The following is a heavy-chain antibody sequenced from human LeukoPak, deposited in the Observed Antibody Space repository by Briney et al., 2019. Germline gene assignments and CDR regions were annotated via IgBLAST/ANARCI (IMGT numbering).Heavy chain of an antibody. J-gene: IGHJ4*02. V-gene: IGHV5-51*01. CDR2: ISPGDSDT. Sequence: GESLKISCKGSGFRFTSYWIGWVRQMPGKGLEWMGIISPGDSDTRYSPSFQGQVTISADKSISTAYLQWSSLKASDTAMYYCAIGGDSTTSGYRCFNYWGQGTLVTVSS. CDR3: AIGGDSTTSGYRCFNY. D-gene: IGHD3-22*01. CDR1: GFRFTSYW.